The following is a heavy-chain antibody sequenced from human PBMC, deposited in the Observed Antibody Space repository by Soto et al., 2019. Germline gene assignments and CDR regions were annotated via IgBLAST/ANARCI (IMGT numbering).Heavy chain of an antibody. D-gene: IGHD5-12*01. J-gene: IGHJ6*02. V-gene: IGHV5-51*01. CDR3: VVVAGSGYGMGV. CDR1: GYSLTTYW. Sequence: PGESLKISCQGSGYSLTTYWIAWVRRMPGKGLEWMGIIYPGDSDTRYSPSFQGPVTISADKSISTAYLQWSSLKASDTAVYYCVVVAGSGYGMGVWGQGTTVTVSS. CDR2: IYPGDSDT.